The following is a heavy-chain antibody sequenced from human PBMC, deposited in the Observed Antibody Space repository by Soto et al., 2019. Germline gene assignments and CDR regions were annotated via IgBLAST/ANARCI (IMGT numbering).Heavy chain of an antibody. Sequence: SETLSLTCTVSGGSISSSTYYWSWIRQPPGKGLEWIGEINHSGSTNYNPSLKSRVTISVDTSKNQFSLKLSSVTAAETAVYYCASINLWTGVGYWGQGTLVTVSS. J-gene: IGHJ4*02. CDR3: ASINLWTGVGY. CDR1: GGSISSSTYY. D-gene: IGHD3-10*01. CDR2: INHSGST. V-gene: IGHV4-39*07.